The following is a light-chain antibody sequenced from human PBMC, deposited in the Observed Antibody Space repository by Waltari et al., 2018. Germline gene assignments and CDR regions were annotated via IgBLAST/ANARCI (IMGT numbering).Light chain of an antibody. J-gene: IGKJ1*01. CDR2: DAS. Sequence: EVVMTQSPATLSVSPGERATLSCRASQSVGSNLAWYQQKPGQAPRLLIYDASTRATGIPARFSGSGSGTEFALTISSLQSGDFAVYYCHQYKDWRTFGQGTKVEIK. CDR3: HQYKDWRT. CDR1: QSVGSN. V-gene: IGKV3-15*01.